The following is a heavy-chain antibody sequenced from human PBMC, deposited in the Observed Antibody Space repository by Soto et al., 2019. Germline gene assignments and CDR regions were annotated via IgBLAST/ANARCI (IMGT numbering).Heavy chain of an antibody. CDR3: ARAPFWSGYTYYFDY. V-gene: IGHV4-31*03. CDR2: IYYSGST. J-gene: IGHJ4*02. Sequence: SETLSLTCTVSGGSISSGGYYWSWIRQHPGKGLEWIGYIYYSGSTYYNPSLKSRVTISVDTSKNQFSLKLSSVTAADTAVYYCARAPFWSGYTYYFDYWGQGTLVTVSS. D-gene: IGHD3-3*01. CDR1: GGSISSGGYY.